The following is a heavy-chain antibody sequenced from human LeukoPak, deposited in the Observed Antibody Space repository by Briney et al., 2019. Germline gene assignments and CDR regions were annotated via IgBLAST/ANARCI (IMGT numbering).Heavy chain of an antibody. D-gene: IGHD1-26*01. Sequence: GGSLRLSCAASGFTFSSYWMSWVRQAPGKGLEWVANIKQDGGEKDYVDSVKGRFTISRDNAKNSLYLQMNRLRAEDTAVYYCARDRFSGSYPLDYWGQGTLVTVSS. CDR1: GFTFSSYW. CDR2: IKQDGGEK. CDR3: ARDRFSGSYPLDY. J-gene: IGHJ4*02. V-gene: IGHV3-7*03.